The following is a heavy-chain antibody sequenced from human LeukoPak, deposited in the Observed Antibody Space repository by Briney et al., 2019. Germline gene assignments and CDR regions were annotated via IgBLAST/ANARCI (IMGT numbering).Heavy chain of an antibody. V-gene: IGHV1-69*06. CDR1: GGTFSSYA. Sequence: SVKVSCKASGGTFSSYAISWVRQAPGQGLEWMGGIIPIFGTANYAQKFQGRVTITADKSTSTAYMELSSLRSEDTAVYYCARASLDYYDSSGYYIDAFDIWGQGTMVTVSS. J-gene: IGHJ3*02. D-gene: IGHD3-22*01. CDR3: ARASLDYYDSSGYYIDAFDI. CDR2: IIPIFGTA.